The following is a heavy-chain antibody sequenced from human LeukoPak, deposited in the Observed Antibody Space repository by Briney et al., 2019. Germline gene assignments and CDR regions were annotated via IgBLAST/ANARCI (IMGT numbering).Heavy chain of an antibody. CDR1: GFTFDDYG. CDR2: INWNGGST. CDR3: ARAQYYYDSSGAVGFDP. V-gene: IGHV3-20*04. J-gene: IGHJ5*02. D-gene: IGHD3-22*01. Sequence: GGSLRLSCAASGFTFDDYGMSWVRQAPGKGLEWVSGINWNGGSTGYADSVKGRFTISRDNAKNSLYLQMNSLRAEDTALYYCARAQYYYDSSGAVGFDPWGQGTLVTVSS.